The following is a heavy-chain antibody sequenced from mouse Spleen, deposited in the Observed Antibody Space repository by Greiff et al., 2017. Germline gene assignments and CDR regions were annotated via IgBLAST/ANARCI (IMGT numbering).Heavy chain of an antibody. Sequence: EVQLQQSGPELVKPGASVKISCKASGYTFTDYYMNWVKQSHGKSLEWIGDINPNNGGTSYNQKFKGKATLTVDKSSSTAYMELRSLTSEDSAVYYCARKRVVRGNYFDYWGQGTTLTVSS. CDR1: GYTFTDYY. J-gene: IGHJ2*01. D-gene: IGHD1-1*02. CDR3: ARKRVVRGNYFDY. CDR2: INPNNGGT. V-gene: IGHV1-26*01.